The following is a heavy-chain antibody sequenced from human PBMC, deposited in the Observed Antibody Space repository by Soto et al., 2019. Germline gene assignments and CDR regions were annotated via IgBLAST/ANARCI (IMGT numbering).Heavy chain of an antibody. D-gene: IGHD4-17*01. CDR3: ARDRLPPLGLYYYYGMDV. J-gene: IGHJ6*02. CDR2: ISYDGSNK. V-gene: IGHV3-30-3*01. Sequence: GGALRLSCAASGFTFSSYAMHWVRQAPGKGLEWVAVISYDGSNKYYADSVKGRFTISRDNSKNTLYLQMNSLRAEDTAVYYCARDRLPPLGLYYYYGMDVWGQGTTVTVSS. CDR1: GFTFSSYA.